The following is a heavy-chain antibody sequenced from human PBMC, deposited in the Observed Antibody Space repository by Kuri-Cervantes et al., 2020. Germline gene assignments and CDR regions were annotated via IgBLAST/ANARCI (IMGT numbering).Heavy chain of an antibody. V-gene: IGHV3-30-3*01. Sequence: GESLKISCAASGFTFSSYAMHWVRQAPGKGLEWVAIISYDGSNKYYADSVKGRFTISRDNAKNSLYLQMNSLRAEDTAVYYCARAITRNDAFDIWGQGTMVTVSS. J-gene: IGHJ3*02. CDR2: ISYDGSNK. CDR1: GFTFSSYA. CDR3: ARAITRNDAFDI.